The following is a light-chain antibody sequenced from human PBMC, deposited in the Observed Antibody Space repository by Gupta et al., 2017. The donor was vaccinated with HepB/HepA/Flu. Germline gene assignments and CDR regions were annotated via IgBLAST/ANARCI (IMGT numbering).Light chain of an antibody. V-gene: IGLV10-54*01. CDR3: LDWDTNVRDVL. CDR2: RNN. J-gene: IGLJ2*01. CDR1: SNNVGNQG. Sequence: QAGLTQPPSVSKYLRQTATLTCTGNSNNVGNQGAAWLQQHQGHPPKLLSYRNNNRPSGISERFSASRSGNTASLTITGLQPEDEADYYGLDWDTNVRDVLFGGGTTLTVL.